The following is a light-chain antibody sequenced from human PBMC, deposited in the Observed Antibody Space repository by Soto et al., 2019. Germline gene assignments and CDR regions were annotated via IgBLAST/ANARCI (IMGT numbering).Light chain of an antibody. CDR3: QQYDNLPIT. J-gene: IGKJ5*01. V-gene: IGKV1-33*01. CDR1: QDIRNY. Sequence: DIQMTQSPSSLSASVGDTVTIPCQASQDIRNYLNWYQQKPGTAPKLLIYDASNLETGVPSRFSGSGSGTDFTFTISSLQPEDIATYYCQQYDNLPITFGQGTRLEIK. CDR2: DAS.